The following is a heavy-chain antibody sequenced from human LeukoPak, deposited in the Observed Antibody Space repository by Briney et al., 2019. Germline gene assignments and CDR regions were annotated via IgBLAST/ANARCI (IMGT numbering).Heavy chain of an antibody. Sequence: RPSETLSLTCTVSGGSISNYYWSWIRQPPGKGLEWMGYIYYSGSTNYNPSLKSRVTISVDTSKNQFSLKLSSVTAADTAVYYCAKPGVYGSEFDPWGQGTLVTVSS. D-gene: IGHD3-10*01. J-gene: IGHJ5*02. CDR1: GGSISNYY. CDR3: AKPGVYGSEFDP. CDR2: IYYSGST. V-gene: IGHV4-59*12.